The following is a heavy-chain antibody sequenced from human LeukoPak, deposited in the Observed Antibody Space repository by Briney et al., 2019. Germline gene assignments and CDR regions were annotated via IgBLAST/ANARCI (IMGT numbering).Heavy chain of an antibody. Sequence: PGGSLRLSCAASGFTFSSYGMHWVRQAPGKGLEWVAFIRYDGSNKYYADSVKGRFTISRDNSKNSLYLQMNSLRAEDTAVYYCAREGYSSGWYEDSLGGFYYYMDVWGKGTTVTVSS. CDR1: GFTFSSYG. V-gene: IGHV3-30*02. D-gene: IGHD6-19*01. J-gene: IGHJ6*03. CDR2: IRYDGSNK. CDR3: AREGYSSGWYEDSLGGFYYYMDV.